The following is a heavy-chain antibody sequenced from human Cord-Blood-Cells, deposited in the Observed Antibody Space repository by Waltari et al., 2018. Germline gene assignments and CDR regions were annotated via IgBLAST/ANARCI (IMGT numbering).Heavy chain of an antibody. Sequence: QVQLVQSGAEVKKPGSSVKVSCKASGGNFSSYAISWVRQAPGQGLEWMGGIIPILGIANYAQKFQGRVTITADESTSTAYMELSSLRSEDTAVYYCARVLGIPDYYYYMDVWGKGTTVTVSS. V-gene: IGHV1-69*04. D-gene: IGHD7-27*01. J-gene: IGHJ6*03. CDR3: ARVLGIPDYYYYMDV. CDR2: IIPILGIA. CDR1: GGNFSSYA.